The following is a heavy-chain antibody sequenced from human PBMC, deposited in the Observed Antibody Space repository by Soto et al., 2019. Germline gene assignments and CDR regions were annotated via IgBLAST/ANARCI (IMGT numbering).Heavy chain of an antibody. Sequence: QLQLQESGPGLVKPSETLSLTCPVSGGSISGYYWSWIRQPPGKGLEWIAFIHYTGSSNSNPSLKSRVTMSVDTSKNQLSLKVNSVTAADTAVYYCARHSNEYRKSLDTWGEGTLVTVS. CDR1: GGSISGYY. CDR2: IHYTGSS. V-gene: IGHV4-59*08. J-gene: IGHJ5*02. D-gene: IGHD4-4*01. CDR3: ARHSNEYRKSLDT.